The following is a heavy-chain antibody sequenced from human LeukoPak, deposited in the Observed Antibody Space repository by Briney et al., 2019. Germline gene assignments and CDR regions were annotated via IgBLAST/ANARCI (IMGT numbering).Heavy chain of an antibody. CDR2: INPKSGDT. V-gene: IGHV1-2*02. J-gene: IGHJ3*01. CDR3: ARDGGLDL. CDR1: GYTFIDYC. Sequence: ASVKVSCKASGYTFIDYCMHWVRQAPGQGPEWMGWINPKSGDTNYAQKFQGRVTMTRDMSISTAYMEVSRLTSDDTALYYCARDGGLDLWGQGAMVVVSS. D-gene: IGHD3-3*01.